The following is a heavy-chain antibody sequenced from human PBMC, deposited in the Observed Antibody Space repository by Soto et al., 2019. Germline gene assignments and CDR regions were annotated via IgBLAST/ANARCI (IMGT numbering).Heavy chain of an antibody. CDR1: GLTLSRYW. D-gene: IGHD2-2*01. J-gene: IGHJ6*03. CDR2: INQDGSDK. Sequence: GGSLRLSCAVSGLTLSRYWMSWVRQAPGKGLEWVANINQDGSDKNYLDSVKGRFTVSRDNAKNSLYLQMNSLRAEDTAVYYCARVVPAAIWYYYMDVWGKGTTVTVSS. CDR3: ARVVPAAIWYYYMDV. V-gene: IGHV3-7*05.